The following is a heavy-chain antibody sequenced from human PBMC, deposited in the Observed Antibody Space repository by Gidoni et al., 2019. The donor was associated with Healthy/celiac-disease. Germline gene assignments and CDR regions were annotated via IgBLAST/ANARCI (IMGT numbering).Heavy chain of an antibody. CDR2: IRYDGSNK. CDR1: GFTFSSYG. J-gene: IGHJ4*02. V-gene: IGHV3-30*02. Sequence: QVQLVESGGGVVQPGGSLRLSCAASGFTFSSYGMHWVRQAPGKGLEWVAFIRYDGSNKYYADSVKGRFTISRDNSKNTLYLQMNSLRAEDTAVYYCAKDPNYDSSGYPYFDYWGQGTLVTVSS. D-gene: IGHD3-22*01. CDR3: AKDPNYDSSGYPYFDY.